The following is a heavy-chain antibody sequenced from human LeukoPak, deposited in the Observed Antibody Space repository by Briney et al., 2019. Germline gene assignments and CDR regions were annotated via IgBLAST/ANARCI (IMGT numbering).Heavy chain of an antibody. CDR2: VDPEDGET. D-gene: IGHD2-2*02. CDR1: GYTFTDYY. CDR3: VVVPAAIRNSVWFDP. Sequence: ASVKVSCKVSGYTFTDYYMHWVQQAPGKGLEWMGLVDPEDGETIYAEKFQCRVTITADTSTDTAYMELSSLRSEYTAVYYCVVVPAAIRNSVWFDPWGQGTLVTVSS. J-gene: IGHJ5*02. V-gene: IGHV1-69-2*01.